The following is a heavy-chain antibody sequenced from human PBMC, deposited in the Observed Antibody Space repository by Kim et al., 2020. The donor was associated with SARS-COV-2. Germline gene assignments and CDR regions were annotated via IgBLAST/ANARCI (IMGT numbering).Heavy chain of an antibody. CDR1: GYTFNNYG. D-gene: IGHD6-19*01. Sequence: GGSLRLSCDASGYTFNNYGMHWVRQAPGKGLEWVAVISYDGSLQFYGDSVTGRFTISRDSSTNTVFLQMNSLSAEDTAVYYCVRDSHNGWYADYLCRGTLVTVS. CDR3: VRDSHNGWYADY. J-gene: IGHJ4*02. V-gene: IGHV3-30*03. CDR2: ISYDGSLQ.